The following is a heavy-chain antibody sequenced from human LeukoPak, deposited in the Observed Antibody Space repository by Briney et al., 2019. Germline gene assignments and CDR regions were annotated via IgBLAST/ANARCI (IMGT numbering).Heavy chain of an antibody. CDR1: GGSISSSSYY. CDR2: IYYSGST. CDR3: ARVSVITMIVVVITIFDY. J-gene: IGHJ4*02. V-gene: IGHV4-39*07. Sequence: SSETLSLTCTVSGGSISSSSYYWGWIRQPPGKGLEWIGSIYYSGSTYYNPSLKSRVTISVDTSKNLFSLKPSSVTAADTAVYYCARVSVITMIVVVITIFDYWGQGTLVTVSS. D-gene: IGHD3-22*01.